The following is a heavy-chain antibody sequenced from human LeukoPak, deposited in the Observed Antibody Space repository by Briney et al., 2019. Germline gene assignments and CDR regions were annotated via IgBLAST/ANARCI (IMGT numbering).Heavy chain of an antibody. J-gene: IGHJ4*02. Sequence: GGSLRLSCAASGFTFSDDYMTWIRQVPGKGLESIAYIGGSGSDTNYADSVRGRFTISRDNARSSLFLQMNSLTAEDSAVYFCVRHTRTAAFWGQGALVTVSS. CDR3: VRHTRTAAF. V-gene: IGHV3-11*06. CDR1: GFTFSDDY. D-gene: IGHD2-15*01. CDR2: IGGSGSDT.